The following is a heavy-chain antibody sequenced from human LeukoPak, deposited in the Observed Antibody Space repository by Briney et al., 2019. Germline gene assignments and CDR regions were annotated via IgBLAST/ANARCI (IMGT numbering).Heavy chain of an antibody. D-gene: IGHD4-23*01. CDR2: IYYSGST. J-gene: IGHJ4*02. CDR3: ARDAGGKADY. V-gene: IGHV4-59*12. Sequence: RSETLSLTCTVSGGSISSYYWSWIWQPPGKGLEWIGYIYYSGSTNYNPSLKSRVTISVDTSKNQFSLKLSSVTAADTAVYYCARDAGGKADYWGQGTLVTVSS. CDR1: GGSISSYY.